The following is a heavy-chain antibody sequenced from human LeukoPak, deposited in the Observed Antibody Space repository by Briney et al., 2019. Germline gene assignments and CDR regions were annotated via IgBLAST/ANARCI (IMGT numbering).Heavy chain of an antibody. J-gene: IGHJ5*01. CDR3: ARVAVSGPTGWFDS. CDR1: GGSFSGYY. D-gene: IGHD2-8*02. CDR2: INHSGST. Sequence: SETLSLTCAVYGGSFSGYYWSWIRQPPGKGLEWIGEINHSGSTNYNPSLKSRVTISVDTSKNQFSLKLSSVTAADTATYYCARVAVSGPTGWFDSWGQGTLVIVSS. V-gene: IGHV4-34*01.